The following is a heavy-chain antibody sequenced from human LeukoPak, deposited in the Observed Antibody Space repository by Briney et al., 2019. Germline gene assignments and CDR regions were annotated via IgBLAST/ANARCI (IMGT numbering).Heavy chain of an antibody. CDR2: INPKSGGT. CDR3: AREEHRYGGNSAAFDI. J-gene: IGHJ3*02. Sequence: ASVKVSCKASGYTFTGYYMHWVRQAPGQGLEWMGWINPKSGGTNYAQKFQGWVTMTRDTSISTAYMELSRLRSDDTAVYYCAREEHRYGGNSAAFDIWGQGTMVTVSS. V-gene: IGHV1-2*04. CDR1: GYTFTGYY. D-gene: IGHD4-23*01.